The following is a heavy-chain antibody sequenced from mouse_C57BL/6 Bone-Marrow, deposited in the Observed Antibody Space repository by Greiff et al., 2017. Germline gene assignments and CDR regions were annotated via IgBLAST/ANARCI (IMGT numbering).Heavy chain of an antibody. J-gene: IGHJ2*01. CDR3: TRVYYGSSLYFDY. CDR2: ISSGGDYI. CDR1: GFTFSSYA. V-gene: IGHV5-9-1*02. D-gene: IGHD1-1*01. Sequence: VQVVESGEGLVKPGGSLKLSCAASGFTFSSYAMSWVRQTPEKRLEWVAYISSGGDYIYYADTVKGRFTISRDNARNTLYLQMSSLKSEDTAMYYCTRVYYGSSLYFDYWGQGTTLTVSS.